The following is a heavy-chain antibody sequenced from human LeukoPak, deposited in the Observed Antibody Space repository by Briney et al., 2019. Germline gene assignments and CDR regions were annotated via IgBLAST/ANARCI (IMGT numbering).Heavy chain of an antibody. CDR1: GFTFSRFW. CDR2: IKQDGSEK. V-gene: IGHV3-7*01. Sequence: GGSLRLSCAASGFTFSRFWMSWVRQAPGKGLEWVANIKQDGSEKDYVDPVKGRFTISRDNAKNSLYLQMNSLTAEDTAVYYCARESFAARWDWGQGTLVTVSS. CDR3: ARESFAARWD. J-gene: IGHJ4*02. D-gene: IGHD6-6*01.